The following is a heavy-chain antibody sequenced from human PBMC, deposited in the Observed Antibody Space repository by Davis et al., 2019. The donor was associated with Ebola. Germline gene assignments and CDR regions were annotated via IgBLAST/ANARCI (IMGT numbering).Heavy chain of an antibody. CDR1: GGSLRNYY. CDR2: IYFSGST. CDR3: ARSRGISGANNWFDP. D-gene: IGHD7-27*01. J-gene: IGHJ5*02. V-gene: IGHV4-59*01. Sequence: PSETLSLTCTVSGGSLRNYYWSWIRQSPGKGLEWIGYIYFSGSTNYNPSLKSRVTISVDASKNQFSLKLSSVTAADTAVYYCARSRGISGANNWFDPWGQGTLVAVSS.